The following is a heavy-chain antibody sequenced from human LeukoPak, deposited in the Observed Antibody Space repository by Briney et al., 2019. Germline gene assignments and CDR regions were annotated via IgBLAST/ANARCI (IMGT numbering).Heavy chain of an antibody. J-gene: IGHJ3*02. Sequence: PGGSLRLSCAASGFTFSGSAMHWVRQASGKGLEWVGRIRSKANSYATAYAASVKGRFTISRDDSKNTAYLQMNSLKTEDTAVYYCTIVGAADAFDNWGQGTMVAVSS. V-gene: IGHV3-73*01. CDR1: GFTFSGSA. D-gene: IGHD1-26*01. CDR3: TIVGAADAFDN. CDR2: IRSKANSYAT.